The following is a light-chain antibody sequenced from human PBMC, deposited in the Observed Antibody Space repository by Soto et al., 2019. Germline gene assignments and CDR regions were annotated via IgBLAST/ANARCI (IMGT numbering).Light chain of an antibody. V-gene: IGKV3-20*01. CDR2: DAS. Sequence: EIVLPQSRGTLSLSPGARAPLXCRASQSVSSYLAWYQQKPGQAPRLLIYDASNRATGIPARFSGSGSGTDFTLTISGLEPEDFAVYYCQQYGRSPTFGQGTRLEIK. CDR1: QSVSSY. J-gene: IGKJ5*01. CDR3: QQYGRSPT.